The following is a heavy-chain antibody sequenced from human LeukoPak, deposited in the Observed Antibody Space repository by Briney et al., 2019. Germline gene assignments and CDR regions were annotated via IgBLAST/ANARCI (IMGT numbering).Heavy chain of an antibody. D-gene: IGHD3-3*01. V-gene: IGHV1-69*05. J-gene: IGHJ4*02. Sequence: SVKVSCKASGGTFSSYAISWVRQAPGQGLEWMGRIIPIFGTANYAQKFQGRVTITTDESTSTAYMELSSLRSEDTAVYYCAREPRVRFLEWPLDYWGQGTLVTASS. CDR2: IIPIFGTA. CDR1: GGTFSSYA. CDR3: AREPRVRFLEWPLDY.